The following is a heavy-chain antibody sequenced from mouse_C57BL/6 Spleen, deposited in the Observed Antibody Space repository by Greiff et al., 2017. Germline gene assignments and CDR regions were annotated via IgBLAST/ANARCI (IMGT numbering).Heavy chain of an antibody. CDR3: TRGYYSTAFAY. D-gene: IGHD2-5*01. V-gene: IGHV1-15*01. Sequence: VQLQQSGAELVRPGASVTLSCKASGYTFTDYEMHWVKQTPVHGLEWIGAIDPETGGPAYNQKFKGKAILTADKSSSTAYMELRSLTSEDSAVYYCTRGYYSTAFAYWGKGTLVTVSA. J-gene: IGHJ3*01. CDR1: GYTFTDYE. CDR2: IDPETGGP.